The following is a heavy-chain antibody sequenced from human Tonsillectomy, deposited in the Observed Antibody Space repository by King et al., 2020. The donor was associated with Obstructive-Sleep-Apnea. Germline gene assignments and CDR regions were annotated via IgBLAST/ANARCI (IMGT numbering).Heavy chain of an antibody. Sequence: VQLVESGGGVVQPGRSLRLSCAASGFTFSNYGMHWGRQAPGEGLEWVAIISYYGSEKYYADSLKGRFTISRDNSKSTLYLQMNSLRPEDTAVYYCGGYNWFDPWGQGTLVTVSS. CDR3: GGYNWFDP. CDR1: GFTFSNYG. J-gene: IGHJ5*02. V-gene: IGHV3-30*03. D-gene: IGHD3-16*01. CDR2: ISYYGSEK.